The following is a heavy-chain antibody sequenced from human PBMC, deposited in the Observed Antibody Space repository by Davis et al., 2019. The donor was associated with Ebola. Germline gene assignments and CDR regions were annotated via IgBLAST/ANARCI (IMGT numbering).Heavy chain of an antibody. D-gene: IGHD5-24*01. CDR1: GDSVSTNSAG. CDR2: TYYSSKWYI. V-gene: IGHV6-1*01. J-gene: IGHJ4*02. Sequence: PSETLSLTCAISGDSVSTNSAGWNWVRQSPSRGLEWLGRTYYSSKWYIDYAPSVRSRIIISSDTAKNQFSLQLNSVTPEDTAVYHCARGWLQGGFAYWGQGTLVTVSS. CDR3: ARGWLQGGFAY.